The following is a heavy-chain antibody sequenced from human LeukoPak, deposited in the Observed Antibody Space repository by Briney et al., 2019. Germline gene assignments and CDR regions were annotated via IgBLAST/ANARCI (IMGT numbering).Heavy chain of an antibody. D-gene: IGHD5-12*01. CDR2: IYPGDSDT. CDR1: GYSFTSYW. J-gene: IGHJ4*02. V-gene: IGHV5-51*01. Sequence: GESLKISCTGSGYSFTSYWIGWVRQMPGKGLEWMGIIYPGDSDTRYSPSFQGQVTISADRSTRTAYLQWPSLQASDTAIYYCARSCASGSCYYFDYWGQGSLVTVSS. CDR3: ARSCASGSCYYFDY.